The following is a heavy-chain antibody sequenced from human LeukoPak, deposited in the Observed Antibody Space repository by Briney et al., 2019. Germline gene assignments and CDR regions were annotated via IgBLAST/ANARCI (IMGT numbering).Heavy chain of an antibody. V-gene: IGHV3-7*01. CDR2: MNQDGSER. D-gene: IGHD3-16*01. CDR1: GFTFSESW. Sequence: PGGSLRLSCAASGFTFSESWMSWVRQAPGGGLEWVANMNQDGSERDYVDSVKGRFTISRDNARKSLYLQMSSLRAEDTAVYYCATYTHWVAGDVWGQGTTVTVSS. CDR3: ATYTHWVAGDV. J-gene: IGHJ6*02.